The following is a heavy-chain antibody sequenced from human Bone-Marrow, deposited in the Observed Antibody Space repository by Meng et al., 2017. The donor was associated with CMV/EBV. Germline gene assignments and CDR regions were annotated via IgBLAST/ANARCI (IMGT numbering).Heavy chain of an antibody. D-gene: IGHD6-19*01. CDR3: GRGGGVAVTDT. J-gene: IGHJ5*02. CDR1: GDSFSSTGSF. V-gene: IGHV4-39*07. CDR2: SSYSGST. Sequence: QLQLHESGPGLVKPSATLTSPCSVSGDSFSSTGSFWNWIRQTPGKGLEWIGSSSYSGSTYYNPSLKSRVTISADTSKNHFSLRLSSVTAADTAVFYCGRGGGVAVTDTWGQGALVTVSS.